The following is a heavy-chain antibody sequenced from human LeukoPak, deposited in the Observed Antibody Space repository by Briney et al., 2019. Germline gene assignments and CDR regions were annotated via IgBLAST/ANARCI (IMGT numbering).Heavy chain of an antibody. Sequence: GGSLRLSFAAPGFTFISYGMPWVRQAPGKGLEWVAVISYDGSNKYYGDSVKGRFTISRDNSKNTLYLQMNSLRAEDTAEYYCTKWPPGAFDIWGQGTMVTVSS. CDR3: TKWPPGAFDI. CDR1: GFTFISYG. D-gene: IGHD5-12*01. J-gene: IGHJ3*02. CDR2: ISYDGSNK. V-gene: IGHV3-30*18.